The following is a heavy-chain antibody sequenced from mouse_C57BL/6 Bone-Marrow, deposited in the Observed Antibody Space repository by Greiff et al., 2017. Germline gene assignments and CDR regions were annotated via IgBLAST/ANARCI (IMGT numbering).Heavy chain of an antibody. Sequence: EVKVVESGGGLVKPGGSLKLSCAASGFTFSSYTMSWVRQTPEKRLEWVATISGGGGNTYYPDSVKGRFTISRDNAKNTLYLQMSSLRSEDTALYYCASHITTVPFAYWGQGTLVTVSA. J-gene: IGHJ3*01. V-gene: IGHV5-9*01. CDR1: GFTFSSYT. CDR3: ASHITTVPFAY. CDR2: ISGGGGNT. D-gene: IGHD1-1*01.